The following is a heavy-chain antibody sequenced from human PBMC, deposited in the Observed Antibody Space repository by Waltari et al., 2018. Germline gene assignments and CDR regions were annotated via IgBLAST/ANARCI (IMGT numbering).Heavy chain of an antibody. CDR1: GFTFSSYS. CDR2: ISSSSSTI. J-gene: IGHJ4*02. D-gene: IGHD2-15*01. V-gene: IGHV3-48*04. Sequence: EVQLVESGGGLVQPGGSLRLSCAASGFTFSSYSMNWVRQAPGKGLEWVSYISSSSSTIYYADSVKGRFTISRDNAKNSLYLQMNSLRAEDTAVYYCARGVVVVAARYFDYWGQGTLVTVSS. CDR3: ARGVVVVAARYFDY.